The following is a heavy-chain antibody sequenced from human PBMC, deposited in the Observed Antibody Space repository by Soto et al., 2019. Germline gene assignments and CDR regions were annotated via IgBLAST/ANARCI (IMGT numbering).Heavy chain of an antibody. V-gene: IGHV4-4*02. CDR3: VRDGTKNLRDRFDP. CDR1: GDTISSVNW. D-gene: IGHD1-1*01. J-gene: IGHJ5*02. CDR2: IYHTGIT. Sequence: SETLSLTCAVSGDTISSVNWWSWVRQSPGQGLEWIGEIYHTGITNYNPSLQSRVTISVDKSKNEFSLNLTSVTAADTAIYYCVRDGTKNLRDRFDPWGRGMLVTVSS.